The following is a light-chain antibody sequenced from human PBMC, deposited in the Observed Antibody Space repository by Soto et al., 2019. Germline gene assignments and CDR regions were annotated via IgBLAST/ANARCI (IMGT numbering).Light chain of an antibody. Sequence: EIVLTQSPGTLSLSPGERATLSCRASQSVSSSYLAWYQQKPGQAPRLLIYGASSRATGIPDRFSGSGSGTDFTLTISRLEPEDFAVYYCQQYGNSPVTFGGGTKGDIK. J-gene: IGKJ4*01. V-gene: IGKV3-20*01. CDR1: QSVSSSY. CDR3: QQYGNSPVT. CDR2: GAS.